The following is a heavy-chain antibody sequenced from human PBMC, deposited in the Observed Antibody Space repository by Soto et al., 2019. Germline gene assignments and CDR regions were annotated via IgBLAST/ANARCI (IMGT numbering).Heavy chain of an antibody. CDR2: ISSSSSYI. Sequence: GGSLRLSCAASGFTFSSYSMNWVRQAPGKGLEWVSSISSSSSYIYYADSVKGRFTIPRDNAKNSLYLQMNSLRAEDTAVYYCARASSSRMVRGVIITSSHYGMDVWGQGTTVTVSS. V-gene: IGHV3-21*01. J-gene: IGHJ6*02. CDR1: GFTFSSYS. D-gene: IGHD3-10*01. CDR3: ARASSSRMVRGVIITSSHYGMDV.